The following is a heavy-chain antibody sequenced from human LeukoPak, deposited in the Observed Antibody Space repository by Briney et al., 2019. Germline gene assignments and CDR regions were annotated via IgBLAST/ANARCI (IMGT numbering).Heavy chain of an antibody. CDR2: LYSSGIT. J-gene: IGHJ4*02. V-gene: IGHV3-53*01. D-gene: IGHD3-3*02. CDR1: GFTVSSTY. CDR3: ARDSSSFPNYFDF. Sequence: GGSLRLSCAASGFTVSSTYMSWVRQAPGQGLEWVSLLYSSGITFYAESVQGRFTISRDNSKNTLYLQMNSLRAEDTAIYYCARDSSSFPNYFDFWGQGTLVTDSS.